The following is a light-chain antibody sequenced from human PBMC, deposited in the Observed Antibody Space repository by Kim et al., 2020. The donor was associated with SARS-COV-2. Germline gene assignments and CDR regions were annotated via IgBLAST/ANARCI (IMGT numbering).Light chain of an antibody. CDR1: SSNIGSNY. Sequence: QSVLTQQPSASGTPGQRVTISCSGSSSNIGSNYVYWYQQLPGTAPKLLIYSNNQRPSGVPDRFSGSKSGTSASLAISGLRSEDEADYYCAAWDDSLSGVVFGGGTQLTVL. V-gene: IGLV1-47*02. J-gene: IGLJ2*01. CDR2: SNN. CDR3: AAWDDSLSGVV.